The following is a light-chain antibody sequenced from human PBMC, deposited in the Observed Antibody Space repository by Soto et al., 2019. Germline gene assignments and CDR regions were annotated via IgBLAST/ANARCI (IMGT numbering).Light chain of an antibody. V-gene: IGKV3-15*01. J-gene: IGKJ5*01. Sequence: EIVMTQSPATLSVSPGERATLSCRASESVSSNLAWYQQKPGQAPRVLIYGASTRATGIPARFSGSGSGTEFSLTISSLQSEDFAIYYCQQYNKRPPITFGQGTRLEIK. CDR1: ESVSSN. CDR2: GAS. CDR3: QQYNKRPPIT.